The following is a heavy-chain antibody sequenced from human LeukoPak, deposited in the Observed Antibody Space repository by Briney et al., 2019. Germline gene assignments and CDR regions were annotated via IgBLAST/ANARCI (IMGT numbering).Heavy chain of an antibody. J-gene: IGHJ6*03. CDR2: IRSKAYGCAT. CDR3: TRERIVATIAYYYMDV. D-gene: IGHD5-12*01. Sequence: GRSLRLSCTASGFTFGDYAMSWVRQAPGKGLEWVGFIRSKAYGCATEYAASVKGRFTISRDDSKSIAYLQMNSLKTEDTAVYYCTRERIVATIAYYYMDVWGKGTTVTVSS. CDR1: GFTFGDYA. V-gene: IGHV3-49*04.